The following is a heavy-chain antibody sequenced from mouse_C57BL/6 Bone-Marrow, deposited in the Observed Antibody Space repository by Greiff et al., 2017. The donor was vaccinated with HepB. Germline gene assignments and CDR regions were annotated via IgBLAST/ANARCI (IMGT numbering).Heavy chain of an antibody. CDR3: ERGGYDYDRYFDV. CDR1: GYSITSGYY. V-gene: IGHV3-6*01. CDR2: ISYDGSN. J-gene: IGHJ1*03. D-gene: IGHD2-4*01. Sequence: EVQLQESGPGLVKPSQSLSLTCSVTGYSITSGYYWNWIRQFPGNKLEWMGYISYDGSNNYNPSLKNRISITRDTSKNQFFLKLNSVTTEDTDTYYCERGGYDYDRYFDVWGTGTTVTVSS.